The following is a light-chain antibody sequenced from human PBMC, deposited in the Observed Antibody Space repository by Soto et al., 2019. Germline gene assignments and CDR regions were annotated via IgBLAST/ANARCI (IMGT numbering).Light chain of an antibody. V-gene: IGLV1-40*01. J-gene: IGLJ1*01. Sequence: QSVLTQPASVSGAPGQTVSISCTGTTSNLGAGYDVHWYRHLPGTAPTLLISDNTNRPSGVPDRFSGSKSGTSASLAISGLQSEDEADYYCQSYDNSLRAYVFXPGTKVTVL. CDR3: QSYDNSLRAYV. CDR1: TSNLGAGYD. CDR2: DNT.